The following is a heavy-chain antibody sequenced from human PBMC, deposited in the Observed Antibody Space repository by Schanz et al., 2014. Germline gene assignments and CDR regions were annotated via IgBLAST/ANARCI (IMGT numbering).Heavy chain of an antibody. J-gene: IGHJ4*02. V-gene: IGHV3-21*01. CDR1: GFGFSSYS. D-gene: IGHD1-1*01. CDR2: ISTSGTYM. CDR3: ARDRRNADLDY. Sequence: EVQLVESGGGLIQPGGSLRLSCAASGFGFSSYSMNWVRQAPGKGLEWVSSISTSGTYMYIADSLKGRFTISRDNAKNSLYLEMNSLRAEDTALYYCARDRRNADLDYWGQGTLVTVSS.